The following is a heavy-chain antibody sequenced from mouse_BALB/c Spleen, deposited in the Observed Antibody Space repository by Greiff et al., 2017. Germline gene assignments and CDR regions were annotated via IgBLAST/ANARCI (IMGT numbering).Heavy chain of an antibody. CDR3: ARETNWDAMDY. CDR2: ISYSGST. J-gene: IGHJ4*01. CDR1: GYSITSDYA. V-gene: IGHV3-2*02. Sequence: EVKLVESGPGLVKPSQSLSLTCTVTGYSITSDYAWNWIRQFPGNKLEWMGYISYSGSTSYNPSLKSRISITRDTSKNQFFLQLNSVTTEDTATYYCARETNWDAMDYWGQGTSVTVSS. D-gene: IGHD4-1*01.